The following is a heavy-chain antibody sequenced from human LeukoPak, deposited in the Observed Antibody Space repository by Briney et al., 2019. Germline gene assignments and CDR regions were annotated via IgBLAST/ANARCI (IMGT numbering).Heavy chain of an antibody. J-gene: IGHJ4*02. CDR1: GGSITSHY. V-gene: IGHV4-59*08. CDR3: ARHPEMATSKIDY. Sequence: SETLSLTCTVSGGSITSHYWSWIAQPPGKGLEWIGYIYYSGSTNYNPSLKSRVTISVDTSKNQFSLKLSSVTAADTAVYYCARHPEMATSKIDYWGQGTLVTVSS. D-gene: IGHD5-24*01. CDR2: IYYSGST.